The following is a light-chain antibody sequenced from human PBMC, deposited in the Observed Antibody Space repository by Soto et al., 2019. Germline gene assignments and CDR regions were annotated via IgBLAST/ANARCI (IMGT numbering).Light chain of an antibody. Sequence: QSALTQPPSASGSPGQSVTISCTGTSNDVGGYDYVSWYQQHPGKAPKLIIYEVTKRPSGVPDRFSGSKSGNTASLTVSGLQAEDEADYYCCSFAGRNKNHVFGSGTKLTVL. CDR3: CSFAGRNKNHV. CDR2: EVT. CDR1: SNDVGGYDY. V-gene: IGLV2-8*01. J-gene: IGLJ1*01.